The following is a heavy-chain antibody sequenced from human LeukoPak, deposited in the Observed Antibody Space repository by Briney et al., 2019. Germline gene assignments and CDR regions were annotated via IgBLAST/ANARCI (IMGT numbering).Heavy chain of an antibody. CDR3: ARGGKGFPLGLRFDY. V-gene: IGHV4-61*01. CDR1: GASVSSSNYY. D-gene: IGHD2-21*01. CDR2: IYYSGST. Sequence: SETLSLTCTVSGASVSSSNYYWSWIRQPPGKGLEWVGSIYYSGSTNYNPSLKSRVTISVDTSKNQFSLNLTSVTAADTAVYYCARGGKGFPLGLRFDYWGQGSLVTVSS. J-gene: IGHJ4*02.